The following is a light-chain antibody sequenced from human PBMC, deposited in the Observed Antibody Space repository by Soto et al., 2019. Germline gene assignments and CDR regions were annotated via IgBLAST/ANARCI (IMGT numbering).Light chain of an antibody. CDR1: QSISTSY. V-gene: IGKV3-20*01. CDR3: QQYGISPRT. Sequence: EIVLTQSPGTLSLSPGERATLSCRSSQSISTSYLAWYQEKPGQVPRLLIYGASTRATGIPDRFTGRGSGTDFSLTISRLEPEDFAVYYCQQYGISPRTFGQGTKVDIK. J-gene: IGKJ1*01. CDR2: GAS.